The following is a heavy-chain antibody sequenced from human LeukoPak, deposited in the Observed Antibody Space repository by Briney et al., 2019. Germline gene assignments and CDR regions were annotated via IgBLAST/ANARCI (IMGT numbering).Heavy chain of an antibody. V-gene: IGHV3-64D*06. Sequence: AGGSLRLSCSASGFTFNRLYLHWVRQAPGKGLEFVSHISSIGATTDYADSVKGRFTISRDNSKNTLYLQMSSLRADDTAVYYCVKDRSIAAPNNDFFDSWGQGALVTVSS. CDR1: GFTFNRLY. CDR2: ISSIGATT. D-gene: IGHD6-6*01. CDR3: VKDRSIAAPNNDFFDS. J-gene: IGHJ4*02.